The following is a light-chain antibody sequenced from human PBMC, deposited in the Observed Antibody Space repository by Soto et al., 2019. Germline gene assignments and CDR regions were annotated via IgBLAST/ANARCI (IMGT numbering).Light chain of an antibody. CDR3: MQALQTPLT. J-gene: IGKJ4*01. CDR2: LGS. CDR1: QSLLHSNGYNY. Sequence: DIVMTQSPLSLPVTPGEPASISCRSSQSLLHSNGYNYLDWYLQKPGQSPQLLIYLGSNRASGVHDRFSGSGSGTDLTLKISRVEAEDVGVYYCMQALQTPLTFGGGTKVEIK. V-gene: IGKV2-28*01.